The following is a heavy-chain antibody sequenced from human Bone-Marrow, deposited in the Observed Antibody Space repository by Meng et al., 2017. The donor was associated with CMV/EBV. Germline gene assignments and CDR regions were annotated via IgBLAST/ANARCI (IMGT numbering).Heavy chain of an antibody. Sequence: ASVKVSCKASGYTFTSYGISWVRQAPGQGLEWMGWISAYNGNTNYAQKLQGRVTMTTDTSTSTAYMELSSLRSEDTALYYCARGRRWLQLGTGYYFDYWGQGTLVTVSS. CDR3: ARGRRWLQLGTGYYFDY. CDR2: ISAYNGNT. CDR1: GYTFTSYG. J-gene: IGHJ4*02. D-gene: IGHD5-24*01. V-gene: IGHV1-18*01.